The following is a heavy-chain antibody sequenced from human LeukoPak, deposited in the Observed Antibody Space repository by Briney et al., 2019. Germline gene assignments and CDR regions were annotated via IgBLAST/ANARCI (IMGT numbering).Heavy chain of an antibody. J-gene: IGHJ4*02. CDR3: AYVSRRLTIDSNFDY. CDR2: MNPKNGGT. CDR1: GYTFTGYY. Sequence: ASVKVSCKASGYTFTGYYMNWVRQAPGQGLELMGWMNPKNGGTNYAQKFQGRVTLTRDTSINTAYMELSGLKSDDTDDYYCAYVSRRLTIDSNFDYWGQGTLVTVSS. D-gene: IGHD3-16*01. V-gene: IGHV1-2*02.